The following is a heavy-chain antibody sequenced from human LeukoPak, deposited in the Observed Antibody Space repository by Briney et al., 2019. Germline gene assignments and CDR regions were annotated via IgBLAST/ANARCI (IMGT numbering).Heavy chain of an antibody. CDR3: AKDGPLVGPYYFDY. V-gene: IGHV3-23*01. CDR2: ISGSGVST. J-gene: IGHJ4*02. Sequence: TGGSLRLSCAASGFTFSSYAMSWVRQAPGKGLEWVSAISGSGVSTFYADSVKGRFTISRDNSKNTLYLQMNSLRAEDTAVYYCAKDGPLVGPYYFDYWGQGTLVTVSS. CDR1: GFTFSSYA. D-gene: IGHD1-26*01.